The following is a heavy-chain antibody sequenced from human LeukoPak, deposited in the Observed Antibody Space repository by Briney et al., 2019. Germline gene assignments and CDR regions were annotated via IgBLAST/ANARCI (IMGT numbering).Heavy chain of an antibody. J-gene: IGHJ5*02. V-gene: IGHV4-39*01. CDR3: ARTPVGAAAGIGWFDP. Sequence: PSETLSLTCTVSGGSISSSSYYWGWIRQPPGKGLEWIGSIYYSGSTCYNPSLKSRVTISVDTSKNQFSLKLSSVTAADTAVYYCARTPVGAAAGIGWFDPWGQGTLVTVSS. CDR2: IYYSGST. D-gene: IGHD6-13*01. CDR1: GGSISSSSYY.